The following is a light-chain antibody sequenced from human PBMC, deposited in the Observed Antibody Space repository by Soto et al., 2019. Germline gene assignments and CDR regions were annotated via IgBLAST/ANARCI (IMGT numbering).Light chain of an antibody. V-gene: IGKV3-20*01. Sequence: VLTQSPGTLSLSPGARATLSCRASQSVGSTYLAWYQQKPGQAPRLLIYGTFSRATAIPDRFSGSGSGTDFTLSISRLEPEDFAVYYCQQYGESPWTFGQGTKVEIK. CDR1: QSVGSTY. J-gene: IGKJ1*01. CDR2: GTF. CDR3: QQYGESPWT.